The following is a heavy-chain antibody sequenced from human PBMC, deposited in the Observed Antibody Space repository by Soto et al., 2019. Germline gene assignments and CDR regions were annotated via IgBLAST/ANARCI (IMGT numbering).Heavy chain of an antibody. CDR2: IIPIFGTA. D-gene: IGHD3-16*01. V-gene: IGHV1-69*13. CDR1: GGAFSSYA. Sequence: SSVKVSCNASGGAFSSYAVSWVRQAPGQGLEWMGGIIPIFGTANYAQKFQGRVTINADESTSTAYLELSSMRADDTAVYYCGGLGSWVDNLYYYGTHVRGQGTTVTVSS. CDR3: GGLGSWVDNLYYYGTHV. J-gene: IGHJ6*02.